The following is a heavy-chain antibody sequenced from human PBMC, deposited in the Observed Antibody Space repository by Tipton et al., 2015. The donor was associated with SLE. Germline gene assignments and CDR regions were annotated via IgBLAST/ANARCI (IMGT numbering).Heavy chain of an antibody. CDR2: INHRGST. D-gene: IGHD6-6*01. J-gene: IGHJ4*02. V-gene: IGHV4-34*01. Sequence: LRLSCAASGFTFSSYAMSWIRQPPGKGLEWIGEINHRGSTNYNPSLKDRVTISVDTSKHQFSLKLSSVTAAYTAVYYCARGSRAARGYWGQGTLVTVSS. CDR3: ARGSRAARGY. CDR1: GFTFSSYA.